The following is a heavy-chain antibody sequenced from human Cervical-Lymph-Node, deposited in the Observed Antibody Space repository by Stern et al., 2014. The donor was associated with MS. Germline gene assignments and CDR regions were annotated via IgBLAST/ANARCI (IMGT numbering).Heavy chain of an antibody. J-gene: IGHJ4*02. Sequence: EVQLVQSGAEVKKPGESLKISCKGSGYSFPNYWIGWVRQMPGKGLEYMGIIYPGASEARYSPSCQGQVTFSADKSTDTAYLQWNSLKVSDTAMYYCARGSGRDFFDYWGQGALVTVSS. D-gene: IGHD3-3*01. CDR1: GYSFPNYW. CDR3: ARGSGRDFFDY. V-gene: IGHV5-51*01. CDR2: IYPGASEA.